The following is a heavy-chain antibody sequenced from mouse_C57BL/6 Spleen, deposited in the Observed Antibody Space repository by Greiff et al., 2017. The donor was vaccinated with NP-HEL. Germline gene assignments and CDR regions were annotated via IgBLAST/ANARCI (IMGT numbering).Heavy chain of an antibody. V-gene: IGHV1-26*01. CDR1: GYTFTDYY. CDR3: ARRALYDGSSYYAMDY. J-gene: IGHJ4*01. CDR2: INPNNGGT. Sequence: EVQLQQSGPELVKPGASVKISCKASGYTFTDYYMNWVKQSHGKSLEWIGDINPNNGGTSYNQKFKGKATLTVDKSSSTAYMELRSLTSEDSAVYYCARRALYDGSSYYAMDYWGQGTSVTVSS. D-gene: IGHD2-3*01.